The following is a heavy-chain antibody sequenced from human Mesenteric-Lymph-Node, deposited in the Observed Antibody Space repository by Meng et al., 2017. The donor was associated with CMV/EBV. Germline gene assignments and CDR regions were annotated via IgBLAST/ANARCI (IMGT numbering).Heavy chain of an antibody. D-gene: IGHD3-3*01. V-gene: IGHV4-59*01. CDR1: GGSISSYY. CDR2: IYYSGST. Sequence: GSLRLSCTVSGGSISSYYWSWIRQPPGKGLEWIGYIYYSGSTNYNPSLKSRVTISVDTSKNQFSLKLSSVTAADTAVYYCATNFWSGYLSDFWGPGTLVTVSS. J-gene: IGHJ4*02. CDR3: ATNFWSGYLSDF.